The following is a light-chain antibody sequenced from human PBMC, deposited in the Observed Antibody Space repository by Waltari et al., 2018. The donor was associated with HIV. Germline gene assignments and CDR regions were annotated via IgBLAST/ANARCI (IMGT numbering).Light chain of an antibody. V-gene: IGLV3-1*01. Sequence: SYELTQPPSVSVSPGQTASITCSGDKLGHKYACWYQQKPGQSPVLVIYQDNKRPSGIPERFSGSNSGNTATLTISGTQAMDEADYYCQAWDSSIEVFGGGTKLTVL. CDR3: QAWDSSIEV. CDR1: KLGHKY. CDR2: QDN. J-gene: IGLJ2*01.